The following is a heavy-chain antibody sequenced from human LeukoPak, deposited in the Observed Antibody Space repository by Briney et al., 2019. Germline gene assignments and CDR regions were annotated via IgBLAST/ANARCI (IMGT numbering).Heavy chain of an antibody. CDR1: GGSISSGGFY. J-gene: IGHJ4*02. D-gene: IGHD3-22*01. CDR2: ISYSGGT. Sequence: SQTLSLTCTVSGGSISSGGFYWSWIRQHPGKGLEWIGHISYSGGTYYSPSLKSRVTISVDTSKNQLSLKLSSVTAADTAVYYCARVGDSSGYYYIVEYWGQGTLVTVSS. V-gene: IGHV4-31*03. CDR3: ARVGDSSGYYYIVEY.